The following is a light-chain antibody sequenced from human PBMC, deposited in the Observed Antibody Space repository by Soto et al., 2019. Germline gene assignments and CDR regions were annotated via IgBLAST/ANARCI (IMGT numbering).Light chain of an antibody. CDR1: SSNIGARYD. CDR2: GNN. V-gene: IGLV1-40*01. J-gene: IGLJ3*02. Sequence: QSVLTQPPSVSGAPGQRVTISCTGSSSNIGARYDVHWYQQLPGTAPRLLIYGNNNRPSGVPDRFSGSKSGTSASLAITGLRAEDEADYYCQSYDTSLSGWVFGGGTKVTVL. CDR3: QSYDTSLSGWV.